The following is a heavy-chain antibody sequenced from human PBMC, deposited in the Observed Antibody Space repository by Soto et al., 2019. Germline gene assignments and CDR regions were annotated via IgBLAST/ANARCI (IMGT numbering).Heavy chain of an antibody. CDR3: VKDWSGDKCPCMDV. V-gene: IGHV3-23*01. D-gene: IGHD3-3*01. Sequence: GGSLRLSCAASEFTFSSYAMTWVRQAPGKGLEWVASITDSGGSTYYADSVKGRLTISRDNSENTVHLQMNGLRAEDTAIYYCVKDWSGDKCPCMDVWGQGTTLTVSS. CDR2: ITDSGGST. CDR1: EFTFSSYA. J-gene: IGHJ6*02.